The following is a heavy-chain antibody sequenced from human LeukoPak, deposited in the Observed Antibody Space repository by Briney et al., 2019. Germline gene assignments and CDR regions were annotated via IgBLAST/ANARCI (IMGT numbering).Heavy chain of an antibody. Sequence: SETLSLTCAVYGGSFSGYYWSWIRQPPVKGLEWIGEINHSGSTNYNPSLKSRVTISVDTSKNQFSLKLSSVTAADTAVYYCARGMAGATTFDYWGQGTLVTVSS. V-gene: IGHV4-34*01. J-gene: IGHJ4*02. CDR2: INHSGST. CDR1: GGSFSGYY. CDR3: ARGMAGATTFDY. D-gene: IGHD1-26*01.